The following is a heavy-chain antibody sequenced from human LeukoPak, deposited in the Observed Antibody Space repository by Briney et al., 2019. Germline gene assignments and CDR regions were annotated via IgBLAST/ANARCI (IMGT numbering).Heavy chain of an antibody. J-gene: IGHJ3*02. CDR1: GGTFSSYA. D-gene: IGHD3-22*01. CDR2: IIPIFGTA. CDR3: ARERNYYDSSGYNDAFDI. V-gene: IGHV1-69*06. Sequence: SVKVSCKASGGTFSSYAISWVRQAPGQGLEWMGGIIPIFGTANYAQKFQGRVTITADKSTSAAYMELSSLRSEDTAVYYCARERNYYDSSGYNDAFDIWGQGTMVTVSS.